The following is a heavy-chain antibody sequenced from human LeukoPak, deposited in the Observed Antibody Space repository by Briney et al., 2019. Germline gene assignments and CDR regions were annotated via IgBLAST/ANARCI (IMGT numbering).Heavy chain of an antibody. CDR1: GVSISSSEW. CDR3: GKTDIYFNPIDY. J-gene: IGHJ4*02. D-gene: IGHD3-9*01. CDR2: IHRDGRT. Sequence: SETLSLTCAVSGVSISSSEWWIWVRQPPGQGLEWIGEIHRDGRTRYNPSLKSRVTMSMDYSKNQFSLSVTSVAAADTAIYYCGKTDIYFNPIDYWGPGSLVTVSS. V-gene: IGHV4-4*02.